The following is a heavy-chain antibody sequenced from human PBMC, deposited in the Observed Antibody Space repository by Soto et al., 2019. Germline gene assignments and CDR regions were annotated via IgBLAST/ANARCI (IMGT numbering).Heavy chain of an antibody. CDR1: GGCISSGDYY. J-gene: IGHJ3*02. CDR3: ARVDMVRGVLVGAFDI. D-gene: IGHD3-10*01. Sequence: SETLSLTCTVSGGCISSGDYYWSWIRQPPGKGLEWIGYIYYSGSTYYNPSLKSRVTISVDTSKNQFSLKLSSVTAADTAVYYCARVDMVRGVLVGAFDIWGQGTMVT. V-gene: IGHV4-30-4*01. CDR2: IYYSGST.